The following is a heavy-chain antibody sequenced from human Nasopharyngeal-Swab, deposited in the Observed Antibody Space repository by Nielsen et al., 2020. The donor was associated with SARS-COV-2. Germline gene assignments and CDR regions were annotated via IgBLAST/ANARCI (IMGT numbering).Heavy chain of an antibody. J-gene: IGHJ5*02. D-gene: IGHD3-10*01. CDR2: ISYDGSNK. Sequence: GGSLRLSCVASGFTFSSYAMHWVRQAPGKGLEWVAVISYDGSNKYYADSVKGRFTISRDNSKNTLYLQMNSLRAEDTAVYYCARDWAHYYGPGALLLWWFDPWGQGTLVTVSS. V-gene: IGHV3-30-3*01. CDR1: GFTFSSYA. CDR3: ARDWAHYYGPGALLLWWFDP.